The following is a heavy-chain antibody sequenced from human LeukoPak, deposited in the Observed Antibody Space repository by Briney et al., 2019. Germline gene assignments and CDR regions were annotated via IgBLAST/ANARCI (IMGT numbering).Heavy chain of an antibody. CDR1: GFTFSSYG. V-gene: IGHV3-74*01. Sequence: PGRSLRLSCAASGFTFSSYGMHWVRQAPGKGLVWVSRINTDGSSTLYADSVKGRFTISRDNAKNTLYLQVNSLRAEDTAVYYCARGANYGGNLGVYWGQGTLVTVSS. CDR3: ARGANYGGNLGVY. J-gene: IGHJ4*02. D-gene: IGHD4-23*01. CDR2: INTDGSST.